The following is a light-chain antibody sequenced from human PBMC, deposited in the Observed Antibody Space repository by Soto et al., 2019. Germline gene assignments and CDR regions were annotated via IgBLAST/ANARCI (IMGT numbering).Light chain of an antibody. CDR3: QQYNNWPYT. Sequence: EIVMTQAPDTLSVSPGERATLSCRASQSVSSNLACYPQKPGQAPRLLIFGASTRATGIPARFSGSGSGTEFTLTISSLQSEDFAVYHCQQYNNWPYTFGQGTTLEIK. J-gene: IGKJ2*01. CDR1: QSVSSN. CDR2: GAS. V-gene: IGKV3-15*01.